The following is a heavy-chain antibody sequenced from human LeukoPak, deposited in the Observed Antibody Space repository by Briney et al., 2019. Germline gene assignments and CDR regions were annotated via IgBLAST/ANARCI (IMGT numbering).Heavy chain of an antibody. CDR3: ARAYCSGGSCYSY. CDR1: GFTFSSYW. CDR2: IKQDGSEK. J-gene: IGHJ4*02. V-gene: IGHV3-7*01. Sequence: GGSLRLSCAASGFTFSSYWMSWVRQAPGKGLEWVANIKQDGSEKYYVDSVEGRFTISRDNAKNSLYLQMNSLRAEDTAVYYCARAYCSGGSCYSYWGQGTLVTVSS. D-gene: IGHD2-15*01.